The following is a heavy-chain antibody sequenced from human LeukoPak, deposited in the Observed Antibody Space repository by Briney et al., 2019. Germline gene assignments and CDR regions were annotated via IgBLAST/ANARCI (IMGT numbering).Heavy chain of an antibody. CDR1: GYTFTSYD. D-gene: IGHD4-17*01. Sequence: ASVKVSCKASGYTFTSYDINWVRQATGQGLEWMGWMNPNSGNTGYAQKFQGGVTITRNTSISTAYMELSSLRSEDTAVYYCARSGDSRYYYYYMDVWGKGTTVTISS. CDR3: ARSGDSRYYYYYMDV. CDR2: MNPNSGNT. J-gene: IGHJ6*03. V-gene: IGHV1-8*03.